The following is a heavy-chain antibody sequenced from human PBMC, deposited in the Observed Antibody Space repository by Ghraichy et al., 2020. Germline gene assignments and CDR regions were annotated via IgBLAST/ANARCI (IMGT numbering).Heavy chain of an antibody. CDR1: GFPFSSYW. CDR3: ARSSRAEDDDFWSGYRYYFDY. J-gene: IGHJ4*02. Sequence: ETLSLTCAASGFPFSSYWMHWVRQAPGKGLVWVSRINSDGSSTTYANSVKGRFTISRDNAKNTLYLQLNSLRAEDTAVYYCARSSRAEDDDFWSGYRYYFDYWGQGTLVTVSS. D-gene: IGHD3-3*01. CDR2: INSDGSST. V-gene: IGHV3-74*01.